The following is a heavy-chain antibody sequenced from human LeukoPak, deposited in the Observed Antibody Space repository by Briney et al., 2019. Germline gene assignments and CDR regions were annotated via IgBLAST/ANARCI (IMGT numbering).Heavy chain of an antibody. CDR3: ASPYSGYDYNFDH. CDR1: GFTFSSYG. Sequence: GGSLRLSCAASGFTFSSYGMHWVRQAPGKGLEWVAVIWYDGSNKYYADSVKGRFTISRDNSKNTLLLQMSSLRTEDTAVYYCASPYSGYDYNFDHWGQGTLVTVSS. CDR2: IWYDGSNK. D-gene: IGHD5-12*01. J-gene: IGHJ4*02. V-gene: IGHV3-30*02.